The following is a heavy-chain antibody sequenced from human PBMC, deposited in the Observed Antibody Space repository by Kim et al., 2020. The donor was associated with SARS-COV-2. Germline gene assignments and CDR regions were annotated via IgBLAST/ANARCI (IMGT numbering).Heavy chain of an antibody. V-gene: IGHV4-31*03. CDR1: GGSISSGGYY. Sequence: SETLSLTCTVSGGSISSGGYYWSWIRQHPGKGLEWIGYIYYSGSTYYNPSLKSRVTISVDTSKNQFSLKLSSVTAADTAVYYCARRYKGGLTTFFDYWGQGTLVTVSS. CDR3: ARRYKGGLTTFFDY. J-gene: IGHJ4*02. D-gene: IGHD3-10*02. CDR2: IYYSGST.